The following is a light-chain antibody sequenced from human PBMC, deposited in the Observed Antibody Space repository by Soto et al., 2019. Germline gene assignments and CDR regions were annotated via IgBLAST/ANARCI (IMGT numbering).Light chain of an antibody. Sequence: QSVLTQPASVSGSPGQSITISCTGSSSDVGAYHFVSWYQHHPGKAPKLILYEVTARPSGVSSRFSGSKSGNTASLTISGLQXDDEANYYCSSYTSSNTPYVFGTGTKV. J-gene: IGLJ1*01. CDR2: EVT. CDR3: SSYTSSNTPYV. V-gene: IGLV2-14*01. CDR1: SSDVGAYHF.